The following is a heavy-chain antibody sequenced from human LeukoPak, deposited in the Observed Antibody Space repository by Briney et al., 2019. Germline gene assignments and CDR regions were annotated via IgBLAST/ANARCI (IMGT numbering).Heavy chain of an antibody. D-gene: IGHD5-18*01. CDR3: ARGAVGTAMVTGRDY. J-gene: IGHJ4*02. V-gene: IGHV4-61*02. Sequence: KASETLSLTCTVSGGSISSGSYYWSWIRQPAGKGLEWVGRIYTSGSTNYNPSLKSRVTISVDTSKNQFSLKLSSVTAADTAVYYCARGAVGTAMVTGRDYWGQGTLVTVSS. CDR1: GGSISSGSYY. CDR2: IYTSGST.